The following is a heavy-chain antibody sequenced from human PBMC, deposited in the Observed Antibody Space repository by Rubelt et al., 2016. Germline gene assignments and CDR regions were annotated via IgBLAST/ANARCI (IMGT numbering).Heavy chain of an antibody. D-gene: IGHD4-17*01. J-gene: IGHJ3*02. Sequence: QVHLQESGPGLVKPSENLSLTCTVSGYSISSGYYWGWIRQPPGKGLEWIGSMSHSGSTNYNPSLKSQVTISVDTSKNQFSLKPSAVYSADTAVYYCARRYPYYGDSYDIWGQGTLVTVSS. V-gene: IGHV4-38-2*02. CDR3: ARRYPYYGDSYDI. CDR2: MSHSGST. CDR1: GYSISSGYY.